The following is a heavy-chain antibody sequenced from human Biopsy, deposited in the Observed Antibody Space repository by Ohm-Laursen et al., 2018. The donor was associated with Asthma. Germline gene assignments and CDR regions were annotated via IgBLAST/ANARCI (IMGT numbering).Heavy chain of an antibody. Sequence: GSSVKVSCKASGYTFINYAIHWVRQAPGHSLERMGWINAANGNTKYSQKFQGRLTISRDTSASTAYMDLSSLRSEDTAVYYCARTYFDFLTGQVHDAFDMWGQGTMVTVSS. CDR1: GYTFINYA. D-gene: IGHD3-9*01. V-gene: IGHV1-3*01. CDR3: ARTYFDFLTGQVHDAFDM. J-gene: IGHJ3*02. CDR2: INAANGNT.